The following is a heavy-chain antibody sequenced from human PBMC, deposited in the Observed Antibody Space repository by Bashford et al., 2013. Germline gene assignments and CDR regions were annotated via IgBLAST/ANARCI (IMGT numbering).Heavy chain of an antibody. D-gene: IGHD3-3*01. J-gene: IGHJ6*02. CDR3: AKPPHLNDLWSGYNNYYYYAMDV. V-gene: IGHV3-23*01. Sequence: VRQAPGKGLEWVSAISANGGSTYYADSVKGRFTISRDNSKNSLYLQMNSLRAEDTAVYYCAKPPHLNDLWSGYNNYYYYAMDVWGQGTTVTVSS. CDR2: ISANGGST.